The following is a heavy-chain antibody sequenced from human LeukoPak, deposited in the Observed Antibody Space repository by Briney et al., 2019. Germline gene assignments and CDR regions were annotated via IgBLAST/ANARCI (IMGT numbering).Heavy chain of an antibody. CDR1: GFTFSSYE. CDR3: ARDNSWYSSGWYFDY. D-gene: IGHD6-19*01. Sequence: GGSLRLSCAASGFTFSSYEMNWVRQAPGKGLEWVSYISSSGSTIYYADSVKGRFTTSRDNAKNSLYLRMNSLRAEDTAVYYCARDNSWYSSGWYFDYWGQGTLVTVSS. V-gene: IGHV3-48*03. CDR2: ISSSGSTI. J-gene: IGHJ4*02.